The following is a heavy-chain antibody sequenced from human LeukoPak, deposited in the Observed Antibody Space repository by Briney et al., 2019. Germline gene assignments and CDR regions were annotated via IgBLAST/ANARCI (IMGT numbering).Heavy chain of an antibody. J-gene: IGHJ4*02. CDR3: AKQTRYDSPAGGRGFDY. CDR2: ISGSGGST. V-gene: IGHV3-23*01. D-gene: IGHD3-22*01. Sequence: PGGSLRLSCAASGFTFSSYAMSWVRQAPGKGLGWVSAISGSGGSTYYADSVKGRFTISRDNSKNTLYLQMNSLRAKDTAIYYCAKQTRYDSPAGGRGFDYWGQGTLVTVSS. CDR1: GFTFSSYA.